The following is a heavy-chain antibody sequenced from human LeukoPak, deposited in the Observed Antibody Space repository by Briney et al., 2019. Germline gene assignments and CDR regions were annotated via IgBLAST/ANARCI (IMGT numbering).Heavy chain of an antibody. CDR3: ARHMSVSYDAFDL. V-gene: IGHV4-59*08. CDR2: IYYTGRT. Sequence: SETLSLTCSVSDGSTTGYYWSWIRQPPGKGLEWIAYIYYTGRTLYNPSLESRVTISVDTSKTQFSLTVTSVTAADTAVYYCARHMSVSYDAFDLWGRGTTVTVSS. J-gene: IGHJ3*01. D-gene: IGHD3-10*01. CDR1: DGSTTGYY.